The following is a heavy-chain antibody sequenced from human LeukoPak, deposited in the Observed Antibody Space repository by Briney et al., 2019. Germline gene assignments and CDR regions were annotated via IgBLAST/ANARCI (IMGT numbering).Heavy chain of an antibody. D-gene: IGHD1-20*01. V-gene: IGHV1-69*01. CDR3: ARAVYLGATYYYGMDV. CDR1: GGTFSCYA. Sequence: GSSVKVSCKASGGTFSCYAISWVRQAPGQGLEWMGGIIPIFGTANYAQEFQGRVTITADESTCTAYMELSSLRSEDTAVYYCARAVYLGATYYYGMDVWGQGTTVTVSS. CDR2: IIPIFGTA. J-gene: IGHJ6*02.